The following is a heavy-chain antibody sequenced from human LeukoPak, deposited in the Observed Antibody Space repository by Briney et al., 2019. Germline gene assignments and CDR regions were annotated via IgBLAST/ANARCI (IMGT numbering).Heavy chain of an antibody. CDR1: GGSISSYY. J-gene: IGHJ5*02. V-gene: IGHV4-59*01. D-gene: IGHD6-19*01. CDR3: AVGGIAVAGRTSWFDP. Sequence: SETLSLTCTVSGGSISSYYWSWIRQPPGKGLEWIGYIYYSGSTNYNPSLKSRVTISVDTSKNQFSLKLSSVTAADTAVYYCAVGGIAVAGRTSWFDPWGQGTLVTVSS. CDR2: IYYSGST.